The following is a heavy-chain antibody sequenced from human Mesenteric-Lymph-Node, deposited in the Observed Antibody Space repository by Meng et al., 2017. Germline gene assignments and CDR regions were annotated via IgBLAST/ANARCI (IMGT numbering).Heavy chain of an antibody. V-gene: IGHV3-74*01. CDR2: TNSEGTST. D-gene: IGHD3-10*01. CDR1: GFTFSSYW. CDR3: ARRPRGLWFGEHDAFDI. Sequence: GESLKISCAASGFTFSSYWMHWVRQAPGKALVWVSHTNSEGTSTSYADSVKGRFTISRDNAKNSLYLQMNSLRAEDTAVYYCARRPRGLWFGEHDAFDIWGQGTIVTVSS. J-gene: IGHJ3*02.